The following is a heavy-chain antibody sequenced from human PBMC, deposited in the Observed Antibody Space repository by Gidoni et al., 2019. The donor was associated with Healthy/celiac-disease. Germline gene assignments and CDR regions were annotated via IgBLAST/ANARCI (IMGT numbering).Heavy chain of an antibody. CDR1: GGSVSSVSYY. J-gene: IGHJ4*02. D-gene: IGHD2-15*01. CDR3: AIFIDY. V-gene: IGHV4-61*01. CDR2: IYYGGST. Sequence: QVQLQESGPGRVKPSETMSLTCTVSGGSVSSVSYYWSWIRQTPGKGLEWIGYIYYGGSTNYNPSLKSRVTISVDTSKNQFSLKLSSVTAADTAVYYCAIFIDYWGQGTLVTVSS.